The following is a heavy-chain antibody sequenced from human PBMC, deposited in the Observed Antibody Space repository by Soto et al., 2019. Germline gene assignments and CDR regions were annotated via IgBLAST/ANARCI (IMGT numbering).Heavy chain of an antibody. Sequence: GGSLRLSCAASGFTFSSYAMSWVRQAPGKGLKWVSAISGSGGSTYYADSVKGRFTISRDNSKNTLYLQMNSLRAEYMTVYYCAKGVEYSSSWSDIDYWGQGTLVTVSS. D-gene: IGHD6-13*01. V-gene: IGHV3-23*01. CDR2: ISGSGGST. J-gene: IGHJ4*02. CDR3: AKGVEYSSSWSDIDY. CDR1: GFTFSSYA.